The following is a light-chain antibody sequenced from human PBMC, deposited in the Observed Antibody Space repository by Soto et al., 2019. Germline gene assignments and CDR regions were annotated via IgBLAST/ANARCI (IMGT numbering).Light chain of an antibody. CDR3: QQYHNYPPS. Sequence: DIQMTQSPSSVSASVGDRVTIACWASQDISIHLAWFQQKPGKAPKSLIFGASSLQSGVPSKFSGSGSGTDFTLTIDSLQPEDFATYYCQQYHNYPPSFGQGTKVEIK. J-gene: IGKJ1*01. CDR2: GAS. CDR1: QDISIH. V-gene: IGKV1-16*02.